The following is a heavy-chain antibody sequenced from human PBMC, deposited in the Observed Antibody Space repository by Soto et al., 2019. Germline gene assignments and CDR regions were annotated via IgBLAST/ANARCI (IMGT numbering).Heavy chain of an antibody. V-gene: IGHV1-2*02. CDR2: INPNSGGT. J-gene: IGHJ4*02. Sequence: ASVKVSCKASGYTFTSYGISWVRQAPGQGLEWMGWINPNSGGTNYAQKFQGRVTMTRDTSISTAYMELSRLRSDDTAVYYCARLNDMVRGVILALDYWGQGTLVTVS. D-gene: IGHD3-10*01. CDR3: ARLNDMVRGVILALDY. CDR1: GYTFTSYG.